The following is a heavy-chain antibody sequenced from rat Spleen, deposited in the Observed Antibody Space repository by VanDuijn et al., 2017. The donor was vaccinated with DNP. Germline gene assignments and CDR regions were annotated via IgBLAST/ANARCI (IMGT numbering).Heavy chain of an antibody. J-gene: IGHJ3*01. CDR1: GFTFNKYW. D-gene: IGHD1-4*01. Sequence: EVQLVESGGGLVRPGRSLKLSCVVSGFTFNKYWMTWIRQVPGKGLEWVASITSSGGSTYYPDSVKGRFSISRDNAKNTLYLQMNSLRSEDTATYYCARLPGYNGFAYWGQGTLVTVSS. V-gene: IGHV5-31*01. CDR2: ITSSGGST. CDR3: ARLPGYNGFAY.